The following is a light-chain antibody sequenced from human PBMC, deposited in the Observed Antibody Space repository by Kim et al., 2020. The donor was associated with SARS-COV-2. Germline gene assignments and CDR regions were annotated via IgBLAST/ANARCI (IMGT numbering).Light chain of an antibody. J-gene: IGKJ2*01. CDR2: GAT. CDR3: QQYNNWHPVA. CDR1: QRISGN. V-gene: IGKV3-15*01. Sequence: EVVMTQSPVTLSVSPGETATLSCKASQRISGNLAWYQQRPGQTPRLLIYGATSRATGVPVRFSGSQSGTEFNLTISSLQSEDFAVYYCQQYNNWHPVAFGQGTKLEIK.